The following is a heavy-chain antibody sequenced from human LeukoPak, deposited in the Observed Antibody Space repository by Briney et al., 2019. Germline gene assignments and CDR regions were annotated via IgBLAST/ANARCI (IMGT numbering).Heavy chain of an antibody. D-gene: IGHD3-10*01. CDR1: GFTLRSYA. J-gene: IGHJ4*02. V-gene: IGHV3-23*01. Sequence: PGGSLRLSCSASGFTLRSYAMGWVRQAPGKGLEWVSAISDTGDKTYYADSVKGRFTISRDNSRNTPYLQMSRLRAEDTALFYCAKMTDSTPYSSGTFDSWGQGTLATVSS. CDR3: AKMTDSTPYSSGTFDS. CDR2: ISDTGDKT.